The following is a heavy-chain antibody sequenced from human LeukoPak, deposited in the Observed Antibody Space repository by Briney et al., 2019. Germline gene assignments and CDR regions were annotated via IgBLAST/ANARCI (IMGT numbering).Heavy chain of an antibody. CDR2: INPNSGGT. Sequence: GASVKVSCKASGYTFTGYYLHWVRQAPGQGLEWMGWINPNSGGTNYAQKLQGRVTMTTDTSTSTAYMELRSLRSDDTAVYYCARDFGPGSYVAFDYWGQGTLVTVSS. CDR1: GYTFTGYY. D-gene: IGHD1-26*01. J-gene: IGHJ4*02. CDR3: ARDFGPGSYVAFDY. V-gene: IGHV1-2*02.